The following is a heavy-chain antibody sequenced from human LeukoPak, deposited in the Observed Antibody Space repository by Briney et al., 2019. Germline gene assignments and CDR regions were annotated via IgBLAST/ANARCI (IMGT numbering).Heavy chain of an antibody. J-gene: IGHJ5*02. CDR3: ASTHNWFDP. CDR1: GYSISSSYY. V-gene: IGHV4-61*01. CDR2: IYYSGST. Sequence: PSETLSLTCTVSGYSISSSYYWSWIRQPPGKGLEWIGYIYYSGSTNYNPSLKSRVTISVDTSKDQFSLKLSSVTAADTAVYYCASTHNWFDPWGQGTLVTVSS.